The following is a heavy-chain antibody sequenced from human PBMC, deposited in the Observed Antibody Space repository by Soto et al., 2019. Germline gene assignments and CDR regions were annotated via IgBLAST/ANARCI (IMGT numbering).Heavy chain of an antibody. J-gene: IGHJ5*02. CDR2: IYYSGST. CDR3: ARTRIFGVVTGYNWFDP. Sequence: PSETLSLTCTVSGGSISSYYWSWIRQPPGKGLEWIGYIYYSGSTNYNPSLKSRVTISVDTSKNQFSLKLSSVTAADTAVYYCARTRIFGVVTGYNWFDPWGQGTLVTVSS. V-gene: IGHV4-59*01. D-gene: IGHD3-3*01. CDR1: GGSISSYY.